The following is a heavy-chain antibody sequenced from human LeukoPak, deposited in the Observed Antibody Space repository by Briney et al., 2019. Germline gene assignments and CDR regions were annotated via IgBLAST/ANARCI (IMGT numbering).Heavy chain of an antibody. J-gene: IGHJ4*02. CDR1: GGSFSGYY. Sequence: SETLSLTCAVYGGSFSGYYWSWIRQPPGKGLEWIGEINHSGSTNYNPSLKSRVTISVDTSKSQLSLKLNSVTAADTAVYYCARGWGYFDYWGQGTPVTVSS. CDR3: ARGWGYFDY. D-gene: IGHD7-27*01. CDR2: INHSGST. V-gene: IGHV4-34*01.